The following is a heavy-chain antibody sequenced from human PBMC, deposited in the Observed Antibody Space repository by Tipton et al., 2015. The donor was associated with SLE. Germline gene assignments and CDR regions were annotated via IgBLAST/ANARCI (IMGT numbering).Heavy chain of an antibody. CDR3: ARVNDFWSGYPD. Sequence: QVQLVQSGAEVKKPGASVKVSCKASGYTFTSYDINWVRQATGQGLEWMGWMNPNSGNTGYAQKFQGRVTMTRNTSITTAYMEVSSLRSEDTAVYYCARVNDFWSGYPDWGQGTLVTVSS. D-gene: IGHD3-3*01. V-gene: IGHV1-8*01. J-gene: IGHJ4*02. CDR2: MNPNSGNT. CDR1: GYTFTSYD.